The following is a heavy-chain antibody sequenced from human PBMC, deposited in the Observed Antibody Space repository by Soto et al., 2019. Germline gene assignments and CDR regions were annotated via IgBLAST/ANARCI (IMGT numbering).Heavy chain of an antibody. CDR2: IYYSGST. V-gene: IGHV4-59*01. CDR1: GGSISSYY. D-gene: IGHD3-10*01. Sequence: SEALSLTCTVSGGSISSYYWSWIRQPPGKGLEWIGYIYYSGSTNYNPSLKSRVTISVDTSKNQFSLKLSSVTAADTAVYYCARVWGGAFDIWGQGTMVTVSS. J-gene: IGHJ3*02. CDR3: ARVWGGAFDI.